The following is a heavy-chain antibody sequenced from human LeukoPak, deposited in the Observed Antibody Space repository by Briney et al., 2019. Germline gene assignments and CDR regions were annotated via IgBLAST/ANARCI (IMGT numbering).Heavy chain of an antibody. D-gene: IGHD6-19*01. Sequence: PGGSLRLSCAASGFTVSGNYMSWVRQAPGKGLEWVSVIYSGDRTYYADSVKGRFTISRDKSKNTLYLQMNSLRAEDTAVYYCARQLQWLAFDYWGQGTLVTVSS. CDR2: IYSGDRT. CDR1: GFTVSGNY. CDR3: ARQLQWLAFDY. V-gene: IGHV3-66*04. J-gene: IGHJ4*02.